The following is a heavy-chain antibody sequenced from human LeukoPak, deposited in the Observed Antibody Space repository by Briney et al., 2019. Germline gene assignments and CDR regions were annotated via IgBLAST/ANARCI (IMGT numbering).Heavy chain of an antibody. J-gene: IGHJ4*02. V-gene: IGHV3-23*01. CDR1: GFTFSSYA. CDR2: ISGSGGST. D-gene: IGHD3-22*01. CDR3: AKDRVSVYYYDSSGYYYFDY. Sequence: GGSLRLSCAASGFTFSSYAMSWVRQAPGKGLEWVSAISGSGGSTYYADSVKGRFTISRDNSKNTLYLQMNSLRAEDTAVYYCAKDRVSVYYYDSSGYYYFDYWGQGTLVAVSS.